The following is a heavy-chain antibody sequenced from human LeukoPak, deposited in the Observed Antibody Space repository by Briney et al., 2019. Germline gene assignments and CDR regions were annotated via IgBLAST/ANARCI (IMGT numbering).Heavy chain of an antibody. V-gene: IGHV1-18*01. CDR2: ISAYNGNT. J-gene: IGHJ4*02. Sequence: ASVKVSCKASGYTFTSYGISWVRQAPGQGLEWMGWISAYNGNTNYAQKFQGRVTMTRDTSISTAYMELSRLRSDDTAVYYCARESIAAAGNPFDYWGQGTLVTVSS. D-gene: IGHD6-13*01. CDR3: ARESIAAAGNPFDY. CDR1: GYTFTSYG.